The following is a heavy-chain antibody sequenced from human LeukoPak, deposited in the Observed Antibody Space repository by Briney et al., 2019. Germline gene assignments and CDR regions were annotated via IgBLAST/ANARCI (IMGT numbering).Heavy chain of an antibody. CDR1: GYTFTSYG. Sequence: ASVKVSCKASGYTFTSYGISWVRQAPGQGLEWMGWISAYNGNTNYAQKLQGRVTMTTDTSTSTAYMELRSLRSDDTAVYYCARDAAGVSDYVIFFHYYYYYMDVWGKGTTVTISS. V-gene: IGHV1-18*01. J-gene: IGHJ6*03. D-gene: IGHD3-9*01. CDR3: ARDAAGVSDYVIFFHYYYYYMDV. CDR2: ISAYNGNT.